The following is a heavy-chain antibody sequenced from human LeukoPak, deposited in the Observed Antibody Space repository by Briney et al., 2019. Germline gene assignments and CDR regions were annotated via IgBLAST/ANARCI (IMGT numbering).Heavy chain of an antibody. J-gene: IGHJ4*02. D-gene: IGHD5-12*01. CDR1: GFTFSSYA. CDR3: AKDPGVATKGLQYYFDY. CDR2: ISGSGGST. Sequence: PGGSLRLSCAASGFTFSSYAMSWVRQAPGKGLEWVSVISGSGGSTYYADSVKGRFTISRDNSKNTLYLQMNSLRAEDTAVYYCAKDPGVATKGLQYYFDYWGQGTLVTVSS. V-gene: IGHV3-23*01.